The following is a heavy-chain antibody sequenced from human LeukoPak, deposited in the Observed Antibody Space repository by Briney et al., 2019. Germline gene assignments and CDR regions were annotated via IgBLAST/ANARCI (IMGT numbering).Heavy chain of an antibody. CDR2: INPNSGGT. J-gene: IGHJ4*02. CDR1: GYTFTGYY. V-gene: IGHV1-2*02. Sequence: ASVKVSCKASGYTFTGYYMHWVRQAPEQGLEWMGWINPNSGGTNYAQKFQGRVTMTRDTSISTAYMELSRLRSDDTAVYYCARERVMVRGVRYIHFDYWGQGTLVTVSS. CDR3: ARERVMVRGVRYIHFDY. D-gene: IGHD3-10*01.